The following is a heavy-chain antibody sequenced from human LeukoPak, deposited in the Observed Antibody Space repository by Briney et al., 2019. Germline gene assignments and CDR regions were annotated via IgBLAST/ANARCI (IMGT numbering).Heavy chain of an antibody. CDR1: GGSISSSNYY. Sequence: SETLSLTCTVSGGSISSSNYYWGWLRQSPGKGLEWIGSISYSGSAYYNLSLKSRVTISADTSKNQFSLKVSSVTATDTAMYYCARTVEMSTILSAIDIWGQGTMVTDSS. CDR2: ISYSGSA. D-gene: IGHD5-24*01. J-gene: IGHJ3*02. CDR3: ARTVEMSTILSAIDI. V-gene: IGHV4-39*01.